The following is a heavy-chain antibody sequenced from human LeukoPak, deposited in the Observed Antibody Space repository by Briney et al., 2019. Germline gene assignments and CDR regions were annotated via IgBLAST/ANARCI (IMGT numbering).Heavy chain of an antibody. D-gene: IGHD6-19*01. CDR1: GYTFTSYD. Sequence: GASVKVSCKASGYTFTSYDVNWVRQATGQGLEWMGWMNPNSGNTGYAQKFQGRVTMTRNTSISTAYKELSSLRSEDTAVYYCARDVEGSSGWYWHRYYYYGMDVWGQGTTVTVSS. V-gene: IGHV1-8*01. J-gene: IGHJ6*02. CDR2: MNPNSGNT. CDR3: ARDVEGSSGWYWHRYYYYGMDV.